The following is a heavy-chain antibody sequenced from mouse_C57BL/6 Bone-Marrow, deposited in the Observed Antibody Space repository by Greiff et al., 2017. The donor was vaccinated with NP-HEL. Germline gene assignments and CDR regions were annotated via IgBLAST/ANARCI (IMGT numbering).Heavy chain of an antibody. Sequence: VQLKESGPELVKPGASVKMSCKASGYTFTDYNMHWVKQSHGKSLEWIGYINPNNGGTSYNQKFKGKATLTVNKSSSPAYMELRSLTSEDSAVYYCARGCYYGSSYDYWGQGTTLTVSS. CDR2: INPNNGGT. CDR3: ARGCYYGSSYDY. J-gene: IGHJ2*01. CDR1: GYTFTDYN. D-gene: IGHD1-1*01. V-gene: IGHV1-22*01.